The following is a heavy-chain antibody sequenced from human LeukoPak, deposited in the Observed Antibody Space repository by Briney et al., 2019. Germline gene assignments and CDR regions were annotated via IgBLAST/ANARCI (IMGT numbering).Heavy chain of an antibody. Sequence: GGSLRLSCAASGFTFSNYAIHWVRQAPGKGLEWVSVISYDGTNKYYADSVKGRFTISRDNSKNTLYLQMNSLRAEDTAVYYCAKGRVGDWYIFDYWGQGTLVTVSS. CDR3: AKGRVGDWYIFDY. D-gene: IGHD6-19*01. CDR1: GFTFSNYA. CDR2: ISYDGTNK. J-gene: IGHJ4*02. V-gene: IGHV3-30*04.